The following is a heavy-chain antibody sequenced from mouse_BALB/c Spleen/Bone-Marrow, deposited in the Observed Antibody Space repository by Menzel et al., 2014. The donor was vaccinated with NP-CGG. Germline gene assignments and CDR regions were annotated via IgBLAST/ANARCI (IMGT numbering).Heavy chain of an antibody. D-gene: IGHD1-2*01. CDR3: ARVYYGYFFAY. V-gene: IGHV1-7*01. J-gene: IGHJ3*01. CDR2: INPSTGYT. CDR1: GYTFTSYW. Sequence: QVQLQQSGAELAKPGASVKMSCKASGYTFTSYWMHWVKQRPGQGLEWIGYINPSTGYTDYNQKFKDKATLTADKSSSTAYMQLSSLTSEDSAAYYCARVYYGYFFAYWGQGTLVTVSA.